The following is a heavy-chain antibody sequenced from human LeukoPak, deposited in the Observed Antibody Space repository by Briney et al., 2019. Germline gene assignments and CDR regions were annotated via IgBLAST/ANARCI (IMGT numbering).Heavy chain of an antibody. D-gene: IGHD4-11*01. V-gene: IGHV3-48*01. J-gene: IGHJ4*02. CDR3: ARGRNDDYSFDY. Sequence: GGSLRLSCAASRFTFSSYSMNWVRQAPGKGLEWVSYISSRSSTIYYADSVKGRFTISRDNAKNSLSLQMNGLRAEDTAVYYCARGRNDDYSFDYWGQGTLVTVSS. CDR2: ISSRSSTI. CDR1: RFTFSSYS.